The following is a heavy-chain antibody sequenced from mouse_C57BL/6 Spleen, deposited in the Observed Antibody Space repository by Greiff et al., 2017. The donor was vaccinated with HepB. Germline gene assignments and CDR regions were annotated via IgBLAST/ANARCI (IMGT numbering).Heavy chain of an antibody. J-gene: IGHJ4*01. V-gene: IGHV1-22*01. CDR2: INPNNGGT. D-gene: IGHD2-1*01. CDR1: GYTFTDYN. Sequence: EVQLQQSGPELVKPGASVKMSCKASGYTFTDYNMHWVKQSHGKSLEWIGYINPNNGGTSYNQKFKGKATLTVNKSSSTAYMELRRLTSEDTAVYYCAREDGNYYYDMDDWGQGTSVTVSS. CDR3: AREDGNYYYDMDD.